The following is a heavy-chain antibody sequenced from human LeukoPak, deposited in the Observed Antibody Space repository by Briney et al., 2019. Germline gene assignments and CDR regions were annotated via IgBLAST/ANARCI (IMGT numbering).Heavy chain of an antibody. CDR1: GFTVSSHY. CDR3: ARDQVGCGGDCYGDAFDL. CDR2: LYADGGT. Sequence: GGSLRLSCAASGFTVSSHYMNWVRQAPGKGPEWVSVLYADGGTAYADSAKGRFTVSRDNSKNTLYLQMNSLRVEDTAVYYCARDQVGCGGDCYGDAFDLWGQGTLVTVSS. J-gene: IGHJ3*01. V-gene: IGHV3-66*01. D-gene: IGHD2-21*02.